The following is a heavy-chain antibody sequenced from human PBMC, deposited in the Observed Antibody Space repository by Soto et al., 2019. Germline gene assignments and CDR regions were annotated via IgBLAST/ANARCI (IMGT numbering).Heavy chain of an antibody. J-gene: IGHJ3*02. V-gene: IGHV5-51*01. CDR2: IYPGDSDT. Sequence: PRESLKISCKGSGYSFTSYWIGWVRQMPGKGLEWMGIIYPGDSDTRYSPSFQGQVTISADKSIGTAYLQWSSLKASDTAMYYCARLGLRYFDWLPSALKRGAFDIWGQGTMVTVSS. D-gene: IGHD3-9*01. CDR3: ARLGLRYFDWLPSALKRGAFDI. CDR1: GYSFTSYW.